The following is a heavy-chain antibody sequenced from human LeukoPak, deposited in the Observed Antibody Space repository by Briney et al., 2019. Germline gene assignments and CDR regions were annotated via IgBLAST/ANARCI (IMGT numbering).Heavy chain of an antibody. V-gene: IGHV4-4*07. CDR2: VSSSGTP. D-gene: IGHD4-17*01. Sequence: SGTLSLTCTVSGVPLSGYYYWTWIRQPAGKGLEWIGRVSSSGTPEYNPSLKNRVAISVNPSESRFFLTVTSVTAADTAVYYCARSSDYGDYEYFLHWGQGTLVTVAS. CDR1: GVPLSGYYY. J-gene: IGHJ1*01. CDR3: ARSSDYGDYEYFLH.